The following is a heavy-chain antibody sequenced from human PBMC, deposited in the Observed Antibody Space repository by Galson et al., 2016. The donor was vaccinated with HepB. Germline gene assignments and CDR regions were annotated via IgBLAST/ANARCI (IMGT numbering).Heavy chain of an antibody. D-gene: IGHD5-24*01. CDR3: ARDGYNSPFDY. Sequence: SLRLSCAVSGFTVSSNYMSWVRQAPGKGLEWVSVIYSGGRTFYADSVKGRFTISRDNSKNTLYLQMNSLRAEDTAVYYCARDGYNSPFDYWGQGALVTVSS. CDR1: GFTVSSNY. V-gene: IGHV3-53*01. CDR2: IYSGGRT. J-gene: IGHJ4*02.